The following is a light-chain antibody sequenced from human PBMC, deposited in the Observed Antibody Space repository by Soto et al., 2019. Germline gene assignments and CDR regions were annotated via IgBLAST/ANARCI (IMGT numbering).Light chain of an antibody. CDR1: QGISNY. CDR3: QKYNSAPQT. Sequence: DIQMTQSPSSLSASVGDRVTITCRASQGISNYLAWYQKKPGKVPKLLIYAASTLQSGVPSRFSGSGSRKDFTLTISSLQPEDVATYYCQKYNSAPQTFGPGNKVDIK. J-gene: IGKJ3*01. V-gene: IGKV1-27*01. CDR2: AAS.